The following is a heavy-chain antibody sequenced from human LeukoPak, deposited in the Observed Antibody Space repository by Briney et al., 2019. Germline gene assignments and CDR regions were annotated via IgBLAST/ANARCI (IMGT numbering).Heavy chain of an antibody. Sequence: PGGSLRLSCAASGFTFSGHDMHWVRQATGKGLEWVAAIGTADDTYYPGSVNGRFTISRENAKNSLYLQMNSLRAGDTAVYYCARGYFYGMDVWGQGTTVTVSS. CDR1: GFTFSGHD. J-gene: IGHJ6*02. V-gene: IGHV3-13*04. CDR2: IGTADDT. CDR3: ARGYFYGMDV.